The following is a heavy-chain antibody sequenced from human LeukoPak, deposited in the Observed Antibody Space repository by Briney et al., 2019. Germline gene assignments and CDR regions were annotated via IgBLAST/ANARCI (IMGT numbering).Heavy chain of an antibody. D-gene: IGHD2-2*02. CDR3: ARPTQPYCSSTSCYRGHRLECDY. V-gene: IGHV1-2*02. CDR1: GYTFIGYY. CDR2: INPSSGGT. Sequence: ASVKVSCKASGYTFIGYYMHWVRQAPGQGLEWMGWINPSSGGTNYAQKFQGRVTMTRDTSISTAYMELSRLRSDDTAVYYCARPTQPYCSSTSCYRGHRLECDYWGQGTLVTVSS. J-gene: IGHJ4*02.